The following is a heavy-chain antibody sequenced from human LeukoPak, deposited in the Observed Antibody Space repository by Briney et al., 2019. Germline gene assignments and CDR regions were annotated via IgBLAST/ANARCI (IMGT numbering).Heavy chain of an antibody. CDR3: TIVRRPSSSQVWLTY. Sequence: GGSLRLSCAASGFTFSSAWMSWVRQAPGKGLEWVGLSKSKSDGGATNYAAPVKGRFTISRDDSKNILSLQMYNLETDDTAVYYCTIVRRPSSSQVWLTYWGQGALVTVSS. CDR1: GFTFSSAW. D-gene: IGHD5-18*01. CDR2: SKSKSDGGAT. V-gene: IGHV3-15*01. J-gene: IGHJ4*02.